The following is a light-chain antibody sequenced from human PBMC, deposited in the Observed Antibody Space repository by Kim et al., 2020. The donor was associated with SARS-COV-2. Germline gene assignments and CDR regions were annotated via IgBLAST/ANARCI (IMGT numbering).Light chain of an antibody. V-gene: IGLV3-25*03. CDR3: QSADSSGTWV. J-gene: IGLJ3*02. CDR1: ALPKQY. Sequence: SYELTQPPSVSVSPGQTARITCSGDALPKQYAYWYQQKPGQAPVLVIYKDSERPSGIPERFSGSSSGTTVTLTISGLQAEDEADYYCQSADSSGTWVFGG. CDR2: KDS.